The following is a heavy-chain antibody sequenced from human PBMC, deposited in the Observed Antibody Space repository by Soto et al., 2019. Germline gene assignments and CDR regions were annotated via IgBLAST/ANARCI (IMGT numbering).Heavy chain of an antibody. CDR3: AKRGRGAVAFDY. Sequence: EVQLLESGGGLVQPGGSLRLSCAASGFTFSSYAMSWVRQAPGKGLEWVSAISGSGDSTYYADSVKGRFTISRDTSKNTLYLQMDSLRAEDTALYYCAKRGRGAVAFDYWGQGTLVTVSS. CDR1: GFTFSSYA. D-gene: IGHD6-19*01. CDR2: ISGSGDST. J-gene: IGHJ4*02. V-gene: IGHV3-23*01.